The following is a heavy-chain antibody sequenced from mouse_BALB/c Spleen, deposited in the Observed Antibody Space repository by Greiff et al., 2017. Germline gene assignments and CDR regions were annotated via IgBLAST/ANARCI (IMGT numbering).Heavy chain of an antibody. CDR1: GYAFSSSW. CDR3: ARPITTVVDYYAMDY. CDR2: IYPGDGDT. J-gene: IGHJ4*01. V-gene: IGHV1-82*01. Sequence: QVQLQQSGPELVKPGASVKISCKASGYAFSSSWMNWVKQRPGQGLEWIGRIYPGDGDTNYNGKFKGKATLTADKSSSTAYMQLSSLTSVDSAVYFCARPITTVVDYYAMDYWGQGTTVTVSS. D-gene: IGHD1-1*01.